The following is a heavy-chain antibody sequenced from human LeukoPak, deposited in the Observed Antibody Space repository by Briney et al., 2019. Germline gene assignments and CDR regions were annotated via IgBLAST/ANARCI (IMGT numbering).Heavy chain of an antibody. J-gene: IGHJ6*02. CDR2: INHSGST. D-gene: IGHD3-3*01. Sequence: SETLSLTCAVYGGSFSGYYWSWIRQPPGKGLEWIGEINHSGSTNYNPSLKSRVTISVDTSKNQFSLKLSSVTAADTAVYYCARDHKLGNDFWSGFDYYYYYGMDVWGQGTTVTVSS. CDR1: GGSFSGYY. CDR3: ARDHKLGNDFWSGFDYYYYYGMDV. V-gene: IGHV4-34*01.